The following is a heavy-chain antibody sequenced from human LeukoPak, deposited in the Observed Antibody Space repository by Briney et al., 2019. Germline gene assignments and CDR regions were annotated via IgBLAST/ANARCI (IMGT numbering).Heavy chain of an antibody. Sequence: PSETLSLTCTVSVASTSSYYWPWIRQPPGKGLEWIGYIYYSGGTNYNPSLKSRVTISVDTSKNQFSLKLSSVTAADTAVYYCATQSGGVGTKVDYWGQGTLVTVSS. CDR2: IYYSGGT. CDR1: VASTSSYY. V-gene: IGHV4-59*08. J-gene: IGHJ4*02. CDR3: ATQSGGVGTKVDY. D-gene: IGHD3-16*01.